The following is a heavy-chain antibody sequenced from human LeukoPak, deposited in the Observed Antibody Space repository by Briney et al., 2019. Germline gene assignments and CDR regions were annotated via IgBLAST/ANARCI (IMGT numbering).Heavy chain of an antibody. CDR1: GGSISSYY. J-gene: IGHJ4*02. Sequence: SETLSLTCTVSGGSISSYYWSWIRQPPGKGLEWIGYIYYSGSTYYNPSLKSRVTISVDTSKNQFSLTLSSVTAADTAVYYCARDLPDSSGTNYFDYWGQGTLVTVSS. D-gene: IGHD3-22*01. V-gene: IGHV4-59*12. CDR2: IYYSGST. CDR3: ARDLPDSSGTNYFDY.